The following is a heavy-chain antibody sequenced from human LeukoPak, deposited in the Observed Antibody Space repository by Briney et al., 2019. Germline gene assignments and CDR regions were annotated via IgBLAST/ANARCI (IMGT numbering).Heavy chain of an antibody. CDR1: GFPFSRYG. D-gene: IGHD5-18*01. CDR2: ISGSGGST. Sequence: GALEPSFAASGFPFSRYGMRWVRPAPGKGVEGGSAISGSGGSTYYADSVKGRFTISRDNSKNTLYLQMNSLRAEDTAVYYCAKASGYSYAGPYYFDYWGQGTLVTVSS. J-gene: IGHJ4*02. CDR3: AKASGYSYAGPYYFDY. V-gene: IGHV3-23*01.